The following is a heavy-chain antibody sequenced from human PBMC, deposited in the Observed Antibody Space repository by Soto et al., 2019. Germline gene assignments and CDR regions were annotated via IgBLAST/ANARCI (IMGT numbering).Heavy chain of an antibody. CDR3: ARGRSSSSLCDYYYYGMDV. J-gene: IGHJ6*02. CDR2: IIPIFGTA. D-gene: IGHD6-6*01. Sequence: QVQLVQSGAEVKKPGSSVKVSCKASGGTFSSYAISWVRQAPGQGLEWMGGIIPIFGTANYAQKFQGRVTITADESTSTAYMELSSLRSEDTAVYYCARGRSSSSLCDYYYYGMDVWGQGTTFTVSS. V-gene: IGHV1-69*01. CDR1: GGTFSSYA.